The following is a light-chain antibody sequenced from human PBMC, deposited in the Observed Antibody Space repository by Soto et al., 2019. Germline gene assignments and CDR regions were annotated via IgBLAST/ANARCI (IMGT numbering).Light chain of an antibody. CDR3: QQSVNLPFT. V-gene: IGKV3-20*01. CDR1: QSFSSSY. CDR2: GAS. J-gene: IGKJ2*01. Sequence: ETVLTQSPGTLSLSPGDRATLSCRASQSFSSSYLAWYQQKPGQAPRLLIYGASTRATGIADRFSGSGSGTDFTLTISRLEPEDFAVYYCQQSVNLPFTFGQGTKLDI.